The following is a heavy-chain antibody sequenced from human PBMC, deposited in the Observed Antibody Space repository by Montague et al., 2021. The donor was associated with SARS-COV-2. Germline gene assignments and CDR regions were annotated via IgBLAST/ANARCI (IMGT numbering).Heavy chain of an antibody. CDR1: GFSFSHYA. CDR2: ISASGVNT. J-gene: IGHJ4*02. D-gene: IGHD3-3*01. Sequence: SLRLSCAASGFSFSHYAMAWIRQAPGKGLEWVSSISASGVNTNSADSVRGRFTISRDNSKNTLYLQINSLRAEDTAVYYCAKVSIFGVIITSPFDYWGQGTLITVSS. V-gene: IGHV3-23*01. CDR3: AKVSIFGVIITSPFDY.